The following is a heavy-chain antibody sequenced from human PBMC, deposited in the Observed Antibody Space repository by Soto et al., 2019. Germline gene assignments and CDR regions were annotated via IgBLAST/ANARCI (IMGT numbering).Heavy chain of an antibody. CDR1: GYSFTDYY. V-gene: IGHV1-2*02. Sequence: ASVKVSCKASGYSFTDYYIHWVRQAPGQGLEWMGWINPNSGGTNYAQKFQGRVTMTRDTSISTAYMELSRLRSDDTAVYSCARTVLRFLELSSGYYYGMDVWGQGTTVTVSS. J-gene: IGHJ6*02. CDR3: ARTVLRFLELSSGYYYGMDV. D-gene: IGHD3-3*01. CDR2: INPNSGGT.